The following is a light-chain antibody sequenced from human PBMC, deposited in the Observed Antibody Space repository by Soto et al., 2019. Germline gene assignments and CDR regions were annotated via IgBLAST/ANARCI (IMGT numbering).Light chain of an antibody. CDR2: GAF. CDR3: QQYSASTLT. CDR1: QYVNSHY. V-gene: IGKV3-20*01. Sequence: EVVLTQSPGTLSLSPGERGTLSCRASQYVNSHYLAWYQQKPGQAPRLLIFGAFNRASGVPDRFRGSGSGTDFSLTISALEPEDFAVYYCQQYSASTLTFGGGTRMDVK. J-gene: IGKJ4*01.